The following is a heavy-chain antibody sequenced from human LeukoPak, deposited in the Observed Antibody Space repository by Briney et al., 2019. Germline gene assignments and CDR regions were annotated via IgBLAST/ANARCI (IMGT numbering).Heavy chain of an antibody. D-gene: IGHD6-13*01. Sequence: PSETLSLTCTVSGGSISYFYWSWIRQPAGKGLEWIGRIYTSGSTNYNPSLKSRVTMSVDTSKKQFSLKLSSVTAADTAVYYCARAFYSSSWYDRYYFDYWGQGTQVTVSS. CDR3: ARAFYSSSWYDRYYFDY. CDR1: GGSISYFY. V-gene: IGHV4-4*07. J-gene: IGHJ4*02. CDR2: IYTSGST.